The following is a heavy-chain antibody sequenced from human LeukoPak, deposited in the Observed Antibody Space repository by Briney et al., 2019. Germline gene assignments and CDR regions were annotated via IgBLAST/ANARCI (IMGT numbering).Heavy chain of an antibody. V-gene: IGHV1-46*01. CDR1: GYTFGNSG. J-gene: IGHJ6*02. CDR3: AREWGLRLAVNPKGMDV. D-gene: IGHD6-19*01. CDR2: VHPSTGST. Sequence: ASVKVSCKASGYTFGNSGISWVRQAPGQGLEWMGIVHPSTGSTSFTQKFQGRVTMTSDTSTRTVYMELSSLRSEDTAVYYCAREWGLRLAVNPKGMDVWGQGTTVIVSS.